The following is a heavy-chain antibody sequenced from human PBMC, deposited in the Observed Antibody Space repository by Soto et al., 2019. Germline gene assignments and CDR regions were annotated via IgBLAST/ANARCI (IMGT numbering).Heavy chain of an antibody. CDR1: VFTVSSYA. CDR2: VSIGGST. CDR3: AKRRGAGGHFDY. V-gene: IGHV3-23*01. J-gene: IGHJ4*02. D-gene: IGHD2-15*01. Sequence: RLACAASVFTVSSYAMGWVRQGPGKGLEWVAVVSIGGSTHYADSVRGRFTISRDNSKNTLSLQMNSLTAEDTAVSFCAKRRGAGGHFDYWGQGALVSVSS.